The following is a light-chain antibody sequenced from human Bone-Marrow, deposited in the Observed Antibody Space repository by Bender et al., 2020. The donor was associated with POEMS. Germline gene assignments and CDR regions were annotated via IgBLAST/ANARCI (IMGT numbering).Light chain of an antibody. CDR1: SSDVGSYKL. CDR3: CSYAGSYTWV. J-gene: IGLJ3*02. CDR2: DVS. Sequence: QSALTQPASVSGSPGQSITISCTENSSDVGSYKLVSWYQHHPGKAPKLMIYDVSKRPSGVPDRFSGSKSGNTASLTISGLQAEDEADYYCCSYAGSYTWVFGGGTKLTVL. V-gene: IGLV2-23*02.